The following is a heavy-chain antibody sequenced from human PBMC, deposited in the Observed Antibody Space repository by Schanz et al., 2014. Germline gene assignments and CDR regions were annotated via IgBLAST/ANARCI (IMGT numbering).Heavy chain of an antibody. J-gene: IGHJ4*02. CDR3: ARAARRTRVVPLYFDY. Sequence: QVQLQQWGAGLLKPSETLSLTCGVFGGSFSGYYWSWIRQPPGKGLEWIGEIYHTGSTNYNPSLKSRVTISVDPSKNQFSLKLSSVTAADTAVYYCARAARRTRVVPLYFDYWGQGTLVTVSS. V-gene: IGHV4-34*01. CDR1: GGSFSGYY. CDR2: IYHTGST. D-gene: IGHD2-2*01.